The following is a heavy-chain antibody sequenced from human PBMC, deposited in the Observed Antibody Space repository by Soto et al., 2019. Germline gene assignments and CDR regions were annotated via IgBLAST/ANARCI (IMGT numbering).Heavy chain of an antibody. CDR1: GGTSSSYY. Sequence: SETLCLTWSVVGGTSSSYYWSWIRQTPGKGLEWIGDIYYSGSTNYNPSLKSRVTISVDTSKNQFSLMLSSVTAADTAVYFCATRITIFGVLTYFAFWGQGTLVTVSS. J-gene: IGHJ4*02. D-gene: IGHD3-3*01. CDR2: IYYSGST. V-gene: IGHV4-59*08. CDR3: ATRITIFGVLTYFAF.